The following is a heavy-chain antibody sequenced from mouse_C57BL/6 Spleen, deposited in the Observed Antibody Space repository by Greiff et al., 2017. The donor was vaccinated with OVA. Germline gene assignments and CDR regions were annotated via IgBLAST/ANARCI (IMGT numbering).Heavy chain of an antibody. CDR2: IDPSDSYT. Sequence: QVQLQQSGAELVRPGTSVKLSCKASGYTFTSYWMHWVKQRPGQGLEWIGVIDPSDSYTNYNQKFKGKATLTVDTSSSTAYMQLSSLTSEDSAVYYCARGSSANYFDYWGQGTTLTVSS. CDR1: GYTFTSYW. V-gene: IGHV1-59*01. J-gene: IGHJ2*01. CDR3: ARGSSANYFDY.